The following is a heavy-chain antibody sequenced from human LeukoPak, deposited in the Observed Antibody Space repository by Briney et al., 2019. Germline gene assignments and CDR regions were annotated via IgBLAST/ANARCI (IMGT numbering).Heavy chain of an antibody. D-gene: IGHD3-22*01. V-gene: IGHV1-18*01. CDR3: ATTYYDSSDSFGY. CDR2: ISAYNGNT. Sequence: ASVKVSCKASGYTFTSYGISWVRQAPGQGLEWMGWISAYNGNTNYAQKLQGRVTMTEDTSTDTAYMELSSLRSEDTAVYYCATTYYDSSDSFGYWGQGTLVTVSS. J-gene: IGHJ4*02. CDR1: GYTFTSYG.